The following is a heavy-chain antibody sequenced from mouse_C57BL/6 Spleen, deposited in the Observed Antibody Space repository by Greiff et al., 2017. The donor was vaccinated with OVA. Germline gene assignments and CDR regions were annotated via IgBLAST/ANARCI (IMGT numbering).Heavy chain of an antibody. Sequence: EVKVEESGGGLVKPGGSLKLSCAASGFTFSDYGMHWVRQAPEKGLEWVAYISSGSSTIYYADTVKGRFTISRDNAKNTLFLQMTSLRSEDTAMYYCASLYDIGWGQGTSVTVSS. V-gene: IGHV5-17*01. D-gene: IGHD2-14*01. CDR3: ASLYDIG. J-gene: IGHJ4*01. CDR1: GFTFSDYG. CDR2: ISSGSSTI.